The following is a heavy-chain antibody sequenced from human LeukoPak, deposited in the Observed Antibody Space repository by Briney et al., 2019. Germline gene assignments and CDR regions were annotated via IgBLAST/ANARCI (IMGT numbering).Heavy chain of an antibody. CDR3: APQRGFRLLDRYIDY. D-gene: IGHD5-18*01. CDR1: GFTFSSYA. V-gene: IGHV3-30*04. J-gene: IGHJ4*02. Sequence: PGRSLRLSCAASGFTFSSYAMHWVRQAPGKGLEWVADISYDGSNKYYADSVKGRFTISRDNSKNTLYLQMNSLRAENTAVYYCAPQRGFRLLDRYIDYWGQGTLVTVSS. CDR2: ISYDGSNK.